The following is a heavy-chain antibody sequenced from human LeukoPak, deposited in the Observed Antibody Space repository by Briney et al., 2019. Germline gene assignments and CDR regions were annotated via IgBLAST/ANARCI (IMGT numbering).Heavy chain of an antibody. CDR2: IYTGGDT. Sequence: PGGSLRFSCAASGFTVSSNYMSWVRQAPGKGLEWVSGIYTGGDTYYADSVKDRFTISRDNSKNTLYLQMNSLRAEDTAVYYCTKGLWAGVSAARDWGQGTLVTVSS. D-gene: IGHD3-10*01. J-gene: IGHJ4*02. CDR1: GFTVSSNY. V-gene: IGHV3-66*01. CDR3: TKGLWAGVSAARD.